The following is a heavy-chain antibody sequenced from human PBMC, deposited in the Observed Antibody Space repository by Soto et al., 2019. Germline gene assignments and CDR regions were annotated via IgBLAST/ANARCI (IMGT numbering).Heavy chain of an antibody. V-gene: IGHV5-10-1*01. D-gene: IGHD3-9*01. CDR1: GYSFTSYW. CDR2: IDPSDSYT. Sequence: GESLKISCKGSGYSFTSYWISWVCQMPGKGLEWMGRIDPSDSYTNYSPSFQGHVTISADKSISTAYLQWSSLKASDTAMYYCARPSYDILTGYTAPYYGMDVWGQGTTVTGSS. J-gene: IGHJ6*02. CDR3: ARPSYDILTGYTAPYYGMDV.